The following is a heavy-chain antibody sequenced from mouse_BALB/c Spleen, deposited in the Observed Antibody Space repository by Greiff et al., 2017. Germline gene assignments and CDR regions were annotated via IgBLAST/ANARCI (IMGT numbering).Heavy chain of an antibody. J-gene: IGHJ2*01. V-gene: IGHV5-6-5*01. CDR1: GFTFSSYA. CDR2: ISSGGST. CDR3: ARGGNYIDY. Sequence: EVMLVESGGGLVKPGGSLKLSCAASGFTFSSYAMSWVRQTPEKRLEWVASISSGGSTYYPDSVKGRFTISRDNARNILYLQMSSLRSEDTAMYYCARGGNYIDYWGQGTTLTVSS.